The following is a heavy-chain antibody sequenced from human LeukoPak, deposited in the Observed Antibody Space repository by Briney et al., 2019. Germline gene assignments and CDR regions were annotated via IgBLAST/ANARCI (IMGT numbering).Heavy chain of an antibody. Sequence: SETLSLTCAVYGGSFSGYYWSWIRQPPGKGLEWIGEINHSGSTNYNPSLKSRVTISVDTSKNQFSLKLSSVTAADTAVYYCARGVAAAGTIWFDPWGQGTLVTVSS. CDR1: GGSFSGYY. CDR2: INHSGST. J-gene: IGHJ5*02. V-gene: IGHV4-34*01. D-gene: IGHD6-13*01. CDR3: ARGVAAAGTIWFDP.